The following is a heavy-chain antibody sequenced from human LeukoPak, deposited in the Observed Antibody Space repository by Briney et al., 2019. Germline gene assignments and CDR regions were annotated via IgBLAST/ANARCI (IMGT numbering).Heavy chain of an antibody. D-gene: IGHD6-13*01. V-gene: IGHV4-39*07. Sequence: SETLSLTCTVSGGSISSSSYYWGWIRQPPGKGLEWIGEINHSGSTNYNPSLKSRVTISVDTSKNQFSLKLSSVTAADTAVYYCAPRPAAGTYFQHWGQGTLVTVSS. J-gene: IGHJ1*01. CDR1: GGSISSSSYY. CDR3: APRPAAGTYFQH. CDR2: INHSGST.